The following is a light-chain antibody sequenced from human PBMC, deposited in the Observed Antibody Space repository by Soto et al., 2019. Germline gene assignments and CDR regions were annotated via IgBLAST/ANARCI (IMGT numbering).Light chain of an antibody. CDR1: QSVSSN. CDR3: QQYNNWWT. Sequence: EIVMTQSPATLSVAPGERATLSCRARQSVSSNLAWYQQKPCQAPRLLIYGASTRATGTPARFSGSGSGTEFTLTISSLQSEDFAVYYCQQYNNWWTFGQWTKVEIK. J-gene: IGKJ1*01. CDR2: GAS. V-gene: IGKV3-15*01.